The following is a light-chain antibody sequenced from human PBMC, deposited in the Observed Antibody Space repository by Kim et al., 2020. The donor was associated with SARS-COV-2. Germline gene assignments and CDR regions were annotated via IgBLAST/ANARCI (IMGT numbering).Light chain of an antibody. CDR3: QQAYNSPLT. J-gene: IGKJ4*01. CDR2: AAS. CDR1: QNITNY. Sequence: ASVGDRIPISCRASQNITNYLIWDQQTPGKLPQLLIYAASTLQSGVPSRFSGIGSATDFTLTINSLQPEDFATYYCQQAYNSPLTFGGGTKVDIK. V-gene: IGKV1-39*01.